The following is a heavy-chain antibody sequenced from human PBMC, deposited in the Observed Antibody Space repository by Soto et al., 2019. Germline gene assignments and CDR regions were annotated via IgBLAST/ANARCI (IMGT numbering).Heavy chain of an antibody. Sequence: PGGSLRLSCAASGFTFSDYYMSWIRQAPGKGLEWVSVIYSGGSTYYADSVKGRFTISRDNSKNTLYLQMNSLRAEDTAVYYCAREASSGWSGGDDAFDIWGQGTMVTVSS. D-gene: IGHD6-19*01. CDR1: GFTFSDYY. CDR2: IYSGGST. V-gene: IGHV3-53*01. J-gene: IGHJ3*02. CDR3: AREASSGWSGGDDAFDI.